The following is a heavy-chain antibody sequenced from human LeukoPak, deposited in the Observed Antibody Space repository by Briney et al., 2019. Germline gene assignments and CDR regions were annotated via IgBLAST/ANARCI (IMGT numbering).Heavy chain of an antibody. Sequence: PGGSLRLSCAASGFTFSSYWMHWVRQAPGKGLVWVSRINSDGSSTSYADSVKGRFTISRDNAKNSLYLQMNSLRAEDTAVYYCATRAIYRSSWYYFDYWGQGTLVTVSS. D-gene: IGHD6-13*01. J-gene: IGHJ4*02. CDR2: INSDGSST. CDR3: ATRAIYRSSWYYFDY. V-gene: IGHV3-74*01. CDR1: GFTFSSYW.